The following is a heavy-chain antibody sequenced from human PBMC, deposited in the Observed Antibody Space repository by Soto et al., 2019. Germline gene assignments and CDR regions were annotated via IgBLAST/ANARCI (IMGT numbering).Heavy chain of an antibody. J-gene: IGHJ4*02. Sequence: ASVKVSCKVSGYTLTELSMHWVRQAPGKGLEWMGGFDPEDGETIYAQKFQGRVTMTEDTSTDTAYMELSSLRSEDTAVYYCARSTTVTTWELQSFDYWGQGTLVTVSS. D-gene: IGHD4-17*01. CDR3: ARSTTVTTWELQSFDY. CDR2: FDPEDGET. CDR1: GYTLTELS. V-gene: IGHV1-24*01.